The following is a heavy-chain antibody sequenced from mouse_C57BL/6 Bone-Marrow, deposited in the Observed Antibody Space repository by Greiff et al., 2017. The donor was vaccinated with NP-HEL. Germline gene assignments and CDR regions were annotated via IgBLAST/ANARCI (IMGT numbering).Heavy chain of an antibody. CDR3: AKPYSNYLYDFGY. J-gene: IGHJ2*01. CDR2: IWGGGST. CDR1: GFSLTSYG. Sequence: QVQLQQSGPGLVAPSQCLSISCTVSGFSLTSYGVDWVRQPPGKGLEWLGVIWGGGSTNYYSALMSRLSIRKDNSNSQVFLNMTRLQTDDTAMYYCAKPYSNYLYDFGYWGQGPTRTVSS. D-gene: IGHD2-5*01. V-gene: IGHV2-9*01.